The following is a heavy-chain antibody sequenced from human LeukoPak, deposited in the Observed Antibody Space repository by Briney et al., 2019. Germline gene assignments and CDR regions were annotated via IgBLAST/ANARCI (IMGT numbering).Heavy chain of an antibody. CDR1: GFTFSSYA. D-gene: IGHD1-26*01. CDR3: AKMKGHPLPKYYMGV. V-gene: IGHV3-23*01. CDR2: ISGSGGST. Sequence: GGSLRLSCAASGFTFSSYAMGWVRQAPGNGLEWGSGISGSGGSTYYADSVKGRFTISRDKSKNTLYLEMNSLRAEDTAIYYCAKMKGHPLPKYYMGVGGQGTTVTVSS. J-gene: IGHJ6*01.